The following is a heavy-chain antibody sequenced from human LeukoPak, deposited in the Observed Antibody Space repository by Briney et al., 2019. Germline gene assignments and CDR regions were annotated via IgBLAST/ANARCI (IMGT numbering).Heavy chain of an antibody. V-gene: IGHV2-70*01. Sequence: VSGPTLVNPTQTLTLTCTFSGFSLSTSGMCVSWIRQPPGKALEWLALIDWDDDKYYSTSLKTRLTISKDTSKNQVVLTMTNMDPVDTATYYCARIREDSSSWYGYRPYYYYGMDVWGQGTMVTVSS. CDR2: IDWDDDK. CDR3: ARIREDSSSWYGYRPYYYYGMDV. J-gene: IGHJ6*02. CDR1: GFSLSTSGMC. D-gene: IGHD6-13*01.